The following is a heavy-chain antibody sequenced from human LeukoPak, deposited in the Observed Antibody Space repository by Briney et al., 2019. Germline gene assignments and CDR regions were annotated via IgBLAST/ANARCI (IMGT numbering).Heavy chain of an antibody. CDR3: ASLRERSCYARGFDY. V-gene: IGHV4-39*01. J-gene: IGHJ4*02. D-gene: IGHD2-15*01. CDR1: GGSISSSSYY. CDR2: IYYSGST. Sequence: SETLSLTCTVSGGSISSSSYYWGWIRQPPGKGLEWIGSIYYSGSTYYKSSLKSRVTVSVGTSKNQFSLKLSSVTAADTAVYYCASLRERSCYARGFDYWGQGTLVTVSS.